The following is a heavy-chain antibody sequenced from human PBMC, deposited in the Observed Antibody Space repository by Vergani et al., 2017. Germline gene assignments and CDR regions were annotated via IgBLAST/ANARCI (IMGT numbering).Heavy chain of an antibody. Sequence: QVQLQESGPGLVRPSETLSLTSTVPGGPPSGYYWNWIRQTPGEGLQCIGYVEGSGYFNNNPSLKTRVSMSSDTSNNQFSLMLSSVTVADTAVYYCAGSIVSRSPPDYFDNWGQGTLVTVSS. CDR3: AGSIVSRSPPDYFDN. CDR2: VEGSGYF. V-gene: IGHV4-59*01. CDR1: GGPPSGYY. J-gene: IGHJ4*02. D-gene: IGHD1-14*01.